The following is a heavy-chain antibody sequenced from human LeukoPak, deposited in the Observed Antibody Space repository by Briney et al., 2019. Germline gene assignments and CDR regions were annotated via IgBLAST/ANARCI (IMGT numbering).Heavy chain of an antibody. J-gene: IGHJ4*02. CDR3: ARGSTYYDSSGQVPFDY. CDR1: GFTVSSSY. V-gene: IGHV3-53*01. Sequence: GGSLRLSCAASGFTVSSSYMSWVRQAPGKGLEWVSVFYSGGKTYYTDSVKGRFTISRDNGKNTLYLQMNSLRAEDTAVYYCARGSTYYDSSGQVPFDYWGQGTLVTVSS. D-gene: IGHD3-22*01. CDR2: FYSGGKT.